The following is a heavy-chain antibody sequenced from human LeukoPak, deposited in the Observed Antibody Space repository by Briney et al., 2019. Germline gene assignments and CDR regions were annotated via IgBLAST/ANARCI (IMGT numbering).Heavy chain of an antibody. J-gene: IGHJ5*02. V-gene: IGHV4-59*01. Sequence: PSETLSLTCTVSGGSISSYYWGWIRQPPGKGLEWIGYIYYSGSTNYNPSLKSRVTISVDTSKNQFSLKLSSVTAADTAVYYCARSRYYYGSGSYNWFDPWGQGTLVTVSS. D-gene: IGHD3-10*01. CDR3: ARSRYYYGSGSYNWFDP. CDR2: IYYSGST. CDR1: GGSISSYY.